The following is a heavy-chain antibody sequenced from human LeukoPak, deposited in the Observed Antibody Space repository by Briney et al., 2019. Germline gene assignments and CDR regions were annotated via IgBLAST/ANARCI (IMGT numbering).Heavy chain of an antibody. CDR2: INHSGST. Sequence: SETLSLTCAVYGGSFSGYYWSWIRQPPGKGLEWVGEINHSGSTNYNPSLKSRVTISVDTSKNQFSLELSSVTAADTAVYYCARFYYDSSGYYYVAYWGQGTLVTVSS. D-gene: IGHD3-22*01. J-gene: IGHJ4*02. V-gene: IGHV4-34*01. CDR3: ARFYYDSSGYYYVAY. CDR1: GGSFSGYY.